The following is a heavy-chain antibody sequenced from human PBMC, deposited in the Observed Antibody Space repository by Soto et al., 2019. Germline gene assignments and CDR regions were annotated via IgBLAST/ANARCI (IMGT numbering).Heavy chain of an antibody. Sequence: ASVKVSCKASGYTFTSYGISWVRQAPGQGLEWMGWISAYSGNTNYAQKLQGRVTMTTDTSTSTAYMELRSLRSDDTAVYYCARDPFPYSRIGCFDPWGQGTRVTVAS. CDR1: GYTFTSYG. CDR3: ARDPFPYSRIGCFDP. D-gene: IGHD2-15*01. J-gene: IGHJ5*02. CDR2: ISAYSGNT. V-gene: IGHV1-18*01.